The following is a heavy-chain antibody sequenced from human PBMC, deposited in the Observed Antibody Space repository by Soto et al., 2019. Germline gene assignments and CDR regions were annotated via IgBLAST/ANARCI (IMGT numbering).Heavy chain of an antibody. V-gene: IGHV4-31*02. CDR1: GGSISSGGYY. CDR2: IYHRGGT. D-gene: IGHD2-8*01. J-gene: IGHJ6*02. Sequence: QVQLQESGPGLVKPSETLSFTCNVSGGSISSGGYYWSWIRQLPGKGLEWIGYIYHRGGTYYNPALKRRITISVDTSKNQFSLKMTSVTAADTAVYFCARAPGRMMNALSYYYGLDVWGQGNTVTVSS. CDR3: ARAPGRMMNALSYYYGLDV.